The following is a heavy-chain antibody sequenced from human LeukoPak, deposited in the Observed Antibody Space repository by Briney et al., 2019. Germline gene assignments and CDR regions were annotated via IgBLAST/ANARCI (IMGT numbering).Heavy chain of an antibody. Sequence: GGSLRLSCAASGFSLSSYWMLWVRQVPGKGLVWVSRINGDGGSTFYADSVKGRFTISRDNAKNTLSLQMNSLRAEDTAVYYCARHSGGDSYGYYFDYWGQGTLVTVSS. CDR1: GFSLSSYW. J-gene: IGHJ4*02. CDR2: INGDGGST. CDR3: ARHSGGDSYGYYFDY. D-gene: IGHD2-21*01. V-gene: IGHV3-74*01.